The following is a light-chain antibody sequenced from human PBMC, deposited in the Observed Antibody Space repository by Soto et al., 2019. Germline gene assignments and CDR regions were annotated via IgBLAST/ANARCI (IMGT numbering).Light chain of an antibody. J-gene: IGKJ3*01. CDR3: RQHARYPLT. Sequence: EIVLTQSPGIMSLSPGERATLFCRASQSVGSTYLAWYQQKPGQAPRLLIYGTSTKATGIPDRFSGSGSGTDFTLTISRLEPEELAVYFCRQHARYPLTSGPGTKVEIK. CDR2: GTS. V-gene: IGKV3-20*01. CDR1: QSVGSTY.